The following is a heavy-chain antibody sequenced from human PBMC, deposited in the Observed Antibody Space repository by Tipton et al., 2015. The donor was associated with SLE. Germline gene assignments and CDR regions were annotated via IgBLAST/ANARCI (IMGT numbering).Heavy chain of an antibody. J-gene: IGHJ5*02. CDR2: INHSGST. Sequence: TLSLTCAVYGGSFSGYYWSWIRQPPGKGLEWIGEINHSGSTNYNPSLKSRVTISVDTSKNQFSLKLRSVTAADTAVYFCARGELIEGFDPWGQGTLVTVAA. CDR1: GGSFSGYY. V-gene: IGHV4-34*01. D-gene: IGHD3-22*01. CDR3: ARGELIEGFDP.